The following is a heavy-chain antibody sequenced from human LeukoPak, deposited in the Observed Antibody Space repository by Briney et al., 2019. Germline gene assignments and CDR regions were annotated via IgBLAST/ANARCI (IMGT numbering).Heavy chain of an antibody. CDR1: GFIFSSYG. CDR3: ARGGYDILTGYYRYFSDY. Sequence: GGSLRLSCAGSGFIFSSYGMNWVRQAPGKGLEWVSSLSGSSGSIYYADSVKGRFTISRDNANNSLYLQMNSLRVEDTAVYYCARGGYDILTGYYRYFSDYWGQGTLVTVSS. V-gene: IGHV3-21*01. D-gene: IGHD3-9*01. CDR2: LSGSSGSI. J-gene: IGHJ4*02.